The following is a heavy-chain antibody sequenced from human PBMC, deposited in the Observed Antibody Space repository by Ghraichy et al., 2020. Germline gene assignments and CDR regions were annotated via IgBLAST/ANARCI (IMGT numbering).Heavy chain of an antibody. CDR2: IYYSGNT. Sequence: SETLALTCTISGDSVSSDSHYWSWIRQPPGKGLEWIGHIYYSGNTNDNPSLKSRVTISADTSRNQFSLQLSSVTAADTAVYYCARREGARVYFDYCGQGFLVTVSS. V-gene: IGHV4-61*01. CDR3: ARREGARVYFDY. J-gene: IGHJ4*02. CDR1: GDSVSSDSHY. D-gene: IGHD1-26*01.